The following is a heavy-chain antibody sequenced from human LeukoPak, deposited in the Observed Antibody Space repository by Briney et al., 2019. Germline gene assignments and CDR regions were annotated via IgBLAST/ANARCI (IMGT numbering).Heavy chain of an antibody. CDR1: GGSISRYY. D-gene: IGHD5-18*01. CDR3: ARAGVGSGRYGAFDI. CDR2: IYYDGST. V-gene: IGHV4-59*08. Sequence: PSETLSLTCTVSGGSISRYYWSWIRQPPGKGLKWIGYIYYDGSTNYNPSLKSRVTISLDTSKNQFSLKLSSVTAADTAVYYCARAGVGSGRYGAFDILGQGTIVTVYS. J-gene: IGHJ3*02.